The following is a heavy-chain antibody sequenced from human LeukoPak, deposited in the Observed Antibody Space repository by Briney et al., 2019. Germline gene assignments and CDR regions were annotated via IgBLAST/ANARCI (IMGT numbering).Heavy chain of an antibody. D-gene: IGHD1-26*01. V-gene: IGHV4-61*01. CDR1: GGSVSSGSYY. Sequence: SEALSLTCTVSGGSVSSGSYYWSWIRQPPGKGLEWIGYIYYSGSTSYNPSLKSRVTISIDTSKKQFSLKLSSVTAADTAVYYCARGPWELLPDYWGPGTLVTASS. J-gene: IGHJ4*02. CDR2: IYYSGST. CDR3: ARGPWELLPDY.